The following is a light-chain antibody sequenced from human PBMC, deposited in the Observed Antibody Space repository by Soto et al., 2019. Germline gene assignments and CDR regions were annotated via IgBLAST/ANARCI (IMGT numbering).Light chain of an antibody. Sequence: QSALTQPPSASGSPGQSVTISCTGTSGDVGVYNYVSWYQQQPGKAPKLMIFEVTKRPSGVPDRFSGSKSGSTASLTVSGLQAEDEADYFCSSYAGDTVVFGGRTKLTVL. CDR3: SSYAGDTVV. J-gene: IGLJ2*01. CDR2: EVT. CDR1: SGDVGVYNY. V-gene: IGLV2-8*01.